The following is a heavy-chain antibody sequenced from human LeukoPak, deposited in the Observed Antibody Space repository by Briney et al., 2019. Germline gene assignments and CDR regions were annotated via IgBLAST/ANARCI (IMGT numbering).Heavy chain of an antibody. J-gene: IGHJ4*02. CDR1: GFTFSSYA. Sequence: PGGSLRLSCAASGFTFSSYAMSWVRQAPGKGLEWVSAISGSGGSTYYADSVKGRFTISRDNSKNTLYLQMNSLGAEDTAVYYCAKEFYDSSGYYYVHWGQGTLVTVSS. CDR3: AKEFYDSSGYYYVH. CDR2: ISGSGGST. V-gene: IGHV3-23*01. D-gene: IGHD3-22*01.